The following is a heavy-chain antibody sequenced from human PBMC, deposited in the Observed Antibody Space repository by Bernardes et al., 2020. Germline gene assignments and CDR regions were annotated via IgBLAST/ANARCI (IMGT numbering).Heavy chain of an antibody. V-gene: IGHV1-18*01. CDR3: ARCSSTSCYDFDY. Sequence: ASVKVSCKASGYTFTTYGISWVRQAPGQGLEWMGWISAYNGNTNYAQKLQGRVTMTTDTSTTTAYMGLRSLRYNDTAVYYCARCSSTSCYDFDYWGQGTLVTVSS. CDR2: ISAYNGNT. J-gene: IGHJ4*02. CDR1: GYTFTTYG. D-gene: IGHD2-2*01.